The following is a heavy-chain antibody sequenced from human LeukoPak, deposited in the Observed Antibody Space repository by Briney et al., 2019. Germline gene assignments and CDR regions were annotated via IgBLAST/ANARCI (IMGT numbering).Heavy chain of an antibody. Sequence: GGSLRLSCAASGFPFSSYAMSWVHQAPGKGLEWVSAISGNGGSTYHADSVKGRFTISRDNSKNTLYLQMNSLRAEGTAVYYCAKVYDYYYYGMDVWGQGTTVTVSS. CDR1: GFPFSSYA. CDR3: AKVYDYYYYGMDV. V-gene: IGHV3-23*01. D-gene: IGHD2-2*02. CDR2: ISGNGGST. J-gene: IGHJ6*02.